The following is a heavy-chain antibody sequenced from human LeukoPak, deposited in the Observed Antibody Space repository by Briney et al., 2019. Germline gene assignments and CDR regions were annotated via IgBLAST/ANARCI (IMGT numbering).Heavy chain of an antibody. CDR3: ARGDKQLLFNRNKGGFDP. CDR2: ITSGSSYI. CDR1: GFTFSSYN. J-gene: IGHJ5*02. V-gene: IGHV3-21*01. D-gene: IGHD1-14*01. Sequence: GGSLRLSCAASGFTFSSYNMNWVRQAPGQGLEWVSSITSGSSYIYYADSVKGRFTISRDNSKNTLYLQMNSLRPEDTAVYYCARGDKQLLFNRNKGGFDPWGQGALVTVSS.